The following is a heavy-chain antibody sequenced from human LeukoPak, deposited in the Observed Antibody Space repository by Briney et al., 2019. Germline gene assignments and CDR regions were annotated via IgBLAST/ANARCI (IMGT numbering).Heavy chain of an antibody. J-gene: IGHJ5*02. V-gene: IGHV4-61*02. CDR1: GGSISSDVYY. Sequence: SQTLSLTCSVPGGSISSDVYYWSWIRQPAGKGLEWIGRIYASGSTTYNSSLKSRVTISIDTAKNQFSLKLTSVTAADTAVYYCAGTRRYCSGGSCYNWFDPWGQGTLVTVSS. CDR2: IYASGST. D-gene: IGHD2-15*01. CDR3: AGTRRYCSGGSCYNWFDP.